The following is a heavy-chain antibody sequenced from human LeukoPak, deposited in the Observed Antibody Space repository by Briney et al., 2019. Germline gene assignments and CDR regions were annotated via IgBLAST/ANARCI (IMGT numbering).Heavy chain of an antibody. V-gene: IGHV4-34*01. CDR1: GGSFSGYY. CDR2: INHSGST. CDR3: ARANPGLGLGFDY. D-gene: IGHD7-27*01. J-gene: IGHJ4*02. Sequence: PSETLSLTCAVYGGSFSGYYWSWIRQPPGKGLEWIGEINHSGSTNYNPSLKSRVTISVDTSKNQFSLKLSSVTAADTAVYYCARANPGLGLGFDYWGQGTLVTVSS.